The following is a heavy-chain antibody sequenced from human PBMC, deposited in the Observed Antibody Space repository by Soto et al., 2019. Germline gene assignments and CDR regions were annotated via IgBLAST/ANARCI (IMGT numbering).Heavy chain of an antibody. CDR1: GGSISRGDYY. J-gene: IGHJ4*02. CDR2: IYYSGST. CDR3: ARAGLSSSRLFDY. D-gene: IGHD6-6*01. Sequence: QVQLQESGPGLVKPSQTLSLTCTVSGGSISRGDYYWSWIRQPPGKGLEWIGYIYYSGSTYYNPSLKSRVTISVDTAKNQFSLKLSSVTAADTAVYYCARAGLSSSRLFDYWGQGTLVTVSS. V-gene: IGHV4-30-4*01.